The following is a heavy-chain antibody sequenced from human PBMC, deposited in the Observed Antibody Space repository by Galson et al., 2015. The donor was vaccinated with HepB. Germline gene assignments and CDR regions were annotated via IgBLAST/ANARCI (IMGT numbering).Heavy chain of an antibody. V-gene: IGHV3-21*01. CDR2: ISSSSSYI. D-gene: IGHD6-13*01. J-gene: IGHJ4*02. Sequence: SLRLSCAASGFTFSSYSMNWVRQASGKGLEWVSSISSSSSYIYYADSVKGRFTISRDNAKNSLYLQMNSLRAEDTAVYYCARDEGIAYFDYWGQGTLVTVSS. CDR3: ARDEGIAYFDY. CDR1: GFTFSSYS.